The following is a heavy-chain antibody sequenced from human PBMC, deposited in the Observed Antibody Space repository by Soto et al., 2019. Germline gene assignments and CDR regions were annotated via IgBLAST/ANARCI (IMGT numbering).Heavy chain of an antibody. CDR3: AREDGYCISTSCYSHYGMDV. J-gene: IGHJ6*02. V-gene: IGHV1-2*04. CDR2: INPNSGGT. CDR1: GYTFTGYY. Sequence: ASVKVSCKASGYTFTGYYMHWVRQAPGQGLEWMGWINPNSGGTNYAQKFQGWVTMTRDTSTSTAYMELSRLRSDDTAVYYCAREDGYCISTSCYSHYGMDVWGQGTTVTVSS. D-gene: IGHD2-2*03.